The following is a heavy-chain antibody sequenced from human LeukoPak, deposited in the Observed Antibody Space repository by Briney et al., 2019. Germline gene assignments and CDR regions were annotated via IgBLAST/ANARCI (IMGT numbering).Heavy chain of an antibody. CDR3: ARAAITIFGVVQSEDYYYMDV. V-gene: IGHV1-46*01. Sequence: ASVKVSCKASGYTFTSYYMRWVRQAPGQGLEWMGIINPSGGSTSYAQKFQGRVTMTRDTSTSTVYMELSSLRSEDTAVYYCARAAITIFGVVQSEDYYYMDVWGKGTTVTVSS. D-gene: IGHD3-3*01. CDR2: INPSGGST. J-gene: IGHJ6*03. CDR1: GYTFTSYY.